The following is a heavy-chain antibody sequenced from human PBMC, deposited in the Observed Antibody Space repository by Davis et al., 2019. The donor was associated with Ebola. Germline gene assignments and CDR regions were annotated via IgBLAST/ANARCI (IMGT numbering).Heavy chain of an antibody. J-gene: IGHJ6*02. CDR2: IYPGDSDT. Sequence: GESLKISCKGSGYSFTNYWIGWVRQMPGKGLEWMGIIYPGDSDTRYSPSFQGQVTISADKSISTAYLQWSSLKASDTAMYYCARQQITIFSGMDVWGQGTTVTVSS. V-gene: IGHV5-51*01. D-gene: IGHD3-3*01. CDR3: ARQQITIFSGMDV. CDR1: GYSFTNYW.